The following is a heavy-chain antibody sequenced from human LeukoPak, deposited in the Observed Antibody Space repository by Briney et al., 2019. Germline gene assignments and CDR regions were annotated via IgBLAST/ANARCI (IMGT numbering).Heavy chain of an antibody. CDR1: GFTFSSYG. Sequence: GGSLRLSCAASGFTFSSYGMSWVRQAPGKGLEWVSAISGSGGSTYYADSVKGRFTISRDSSKNTLYLQMNSLRAEDTAVYYCAKGSDGSGSYSFPFDYWGQGTLVTVSS. J-gene: IGHJ4*02. CDR2: ISGSGGST. V-gene: IGHV3-23*01. CDR3: AKGSDGSGSYSFPFDY. D-gene: IGHD3-10*01.